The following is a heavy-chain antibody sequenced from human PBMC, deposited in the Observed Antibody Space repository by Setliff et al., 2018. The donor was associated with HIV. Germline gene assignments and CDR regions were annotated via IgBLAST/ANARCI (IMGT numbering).Heavy chain of an antibody. CDR2: IIPIFGTA. J-gene: IGHJ5*02. Sequence: SVKVSCKASGGTFSRYPISWVRQAPGQGLEWMGWIIPIFGTANYPENFQGRVTITADESSSTAYMDLSSLTSDDTAVYYCALASIVSTARWNHWGRGTLVTVSS. CDR1: GGTFSRYP. D-gene: IGHD1-26*01. V-gene: IGHV1-69*13. CDR3: ALASIVSTARWNH.